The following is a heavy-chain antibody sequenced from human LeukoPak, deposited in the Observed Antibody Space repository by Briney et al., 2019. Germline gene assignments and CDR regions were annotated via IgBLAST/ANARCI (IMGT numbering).Heavy chain of an antibody. CDR3: VKDIGSGSYRYGGYFDY. CDR1: GFPFDDKA. Sequence: NPGGSLRLSCAASGFPFDDKAMHWVRQAQGKGLEWVAGISRNSDSTGYADSVKGRFTISRDNAKNSLYLQMNSLRAEDMALYYCVKDIGSGSYRYGGYFDYWGQGTLVTVSS. V-gene: IGHV3-9*03. CDR2: ISRNSDST. D-gene: IGHD1-26*01. J-gene: IGHJ4*02.